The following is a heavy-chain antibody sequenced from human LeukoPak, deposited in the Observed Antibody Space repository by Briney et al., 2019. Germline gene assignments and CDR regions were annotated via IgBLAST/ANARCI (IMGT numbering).Heavy chain of an antibody. CDR3: ARERWHCRVNCYSVYYYALDV. Sequence: ASVKVSCKGSGYTFTNYAVHWVRQAPGQRLEWLGWINPGNGDTKYSQNFQGRVTVTSDTSAATAYVELNSLTSEDTAMYYCARERWHCRVNCYSVYYYALDVWGQGTTVTVSS. CDR2: INPGNGDT. V-gene: IGHV1-3*01. CDR1: GYTFTNYA. D-gene: IGHD2-15*01. J-gene: IGHJ6*02.